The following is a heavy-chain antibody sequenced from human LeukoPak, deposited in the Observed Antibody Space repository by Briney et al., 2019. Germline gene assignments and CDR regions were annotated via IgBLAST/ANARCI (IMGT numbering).Heavy chain of an antibody. CDR3: AREGGNGYFDY. D-gene: IGHD4-23*01. V-gene: IGHV4-4*02. Sequence: SGTLSLTCAVSGASISSSYWWSLVRQPPGEVLEWIGEIYHSGSTNYSPSLQSRVTISVDNSKNQFSLKLSSVTAADTAVYYCAREGGNGYFDYWGQGTLVTVSS. J-gene: IGHJ4*02. CDR2: IYHSGST. CDR1: GASISSSYW.